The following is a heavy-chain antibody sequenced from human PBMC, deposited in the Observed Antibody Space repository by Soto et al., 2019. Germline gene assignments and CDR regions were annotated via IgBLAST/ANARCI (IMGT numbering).Heavy chain of an antibody. Sequence: ASVKVSCKASGYTFTSYYRHWVRQAPGQGLEWMGIINPSGGSTSYAQKFQGRVTMTRDTSTSTVYMELSSLRSEDTAVYYCARDRLRYFDWPQPGYWGQGTLVTVSS. V-gene: IGHV1-46*03. J-gene: IGHJ4*02. CDR3: ARDRLRYFDWPQPGY. CDR1: GYTFTSYY. CDR2: INPSGGST. D-gene: IGHD3-9*01.